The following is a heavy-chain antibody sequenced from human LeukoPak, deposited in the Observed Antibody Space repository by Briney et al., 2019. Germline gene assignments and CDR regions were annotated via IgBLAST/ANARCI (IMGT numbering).Heavy chain of an antibody. V-gene: IGHV1-46*01. CDR3: ARGGYSYDYLKAPFDY. CDR2: INLRGGYT. Sequence: ASVKVSCKASGYTFTNYGISWVRQAPGQGLEWMGIINLRGGYTSYAQKFQGRVTMTRDTSTSTVYMELSSLISEDTAVYYCARGGYSYDYLKAPFDYWGQGTLVTVSS. J-gene: IGHJ4*02. CDR1: GYTFTNYG. D-gene: IGHD5-18*01.